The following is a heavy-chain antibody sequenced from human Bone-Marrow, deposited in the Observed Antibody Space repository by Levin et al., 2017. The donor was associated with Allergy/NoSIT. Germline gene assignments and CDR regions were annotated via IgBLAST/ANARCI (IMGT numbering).Heavy chain of an antibody. CDR3: AADEADHFDTTGYYYLDF. Sequence: SVKVSCKASRFAFRDSVVQWVRQARGQRLEWMGWIVVGTGDTNYKQEFQDRVTIARDMSTSTVYMELSSLRSEDTAVYYCAADEADHFDTTGYYYLDFGGQGTLVTVSS. CDR2: IVVGTGDT. CDR1: RFAFRDSV. D-gene: IGHD3-22*01. V-gene: IGHV1-58*01. J-gene: IGHJ4*02.